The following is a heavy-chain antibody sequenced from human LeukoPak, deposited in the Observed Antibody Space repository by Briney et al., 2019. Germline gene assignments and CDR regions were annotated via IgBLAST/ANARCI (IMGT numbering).Heavy chain of an antibody. D-gene: IGHD6-19*01. CDR1: GFTFSSYA. CDR3: ARDRPVAGFDY. CDR2: ISYDGSNK. J-gene: IGHJ4*02. V-gene: IGHV3-30-3*01. Sequence: GRSLRLSCAASGFTFSSYAMHWVRQAPGKGLEWVAVISYDGSNKYYADSVKGRFTISRDNAKNSLYLQMNSLRAEDTAVYYCARDRPVAGFDYWGQGTLVTVSS.